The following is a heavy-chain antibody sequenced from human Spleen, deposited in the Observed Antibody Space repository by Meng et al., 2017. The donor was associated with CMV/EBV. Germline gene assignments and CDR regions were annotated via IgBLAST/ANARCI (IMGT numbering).Heavy chain of an antibody. J-gene: IGHJ5*02. CDR2: ISAYNGNT. V-gene: IGHV1-18*01. CDR1: YG. CDR3: ARIRAWYCSSTSCYDPKNWFDP. D-gene: IGHD2-2*01. Sequence: YGIGWVRQAPGQGLEWMGWISAYNGNTTYAQKLQGRVTMTTDTSTSTAYMELRSLRSDDTAVYYCARIRAWYCSSTSCYDPKNWFDPWGQGTLVTVSS.